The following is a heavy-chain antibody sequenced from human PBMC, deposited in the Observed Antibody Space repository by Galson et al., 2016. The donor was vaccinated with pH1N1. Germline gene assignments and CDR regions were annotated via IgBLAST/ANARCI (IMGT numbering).Heavy chain of an antibody. J-gene: IGHJ4*02. CDR3: AHTVASLPLVILPAGTQYYFDT. CDR2: IYWDDDK. Sequence: PALVKPTQTLTLTCTFSGFSLTTSGVGVAWIRQPPGKALEWLALIYWDDDKRYSPSLQSRLTITKDTSKNQVVLTMTNVDPVDTATYYCAHTVASLPLVILPAGTQYYFDTWGQGTLVTVSS. CDR1: GFSLTTSGVG. V-gene: IGHV2-5*02. D-gene: IGHD2-2*01.